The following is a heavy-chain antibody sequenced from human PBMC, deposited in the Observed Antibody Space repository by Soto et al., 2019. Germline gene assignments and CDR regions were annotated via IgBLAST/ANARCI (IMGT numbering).Heavy chain of an antibody. Sequence: GGSLRLSCTASGFTFGDYAMSWFRQAPGKGLEWVGFIRSKAYGGTTEYAASVKGRFTISRDDSKSIAYLQMNSLKTEDTAVYYCTRDFPQRSAAGTSPEYFQHWGQGTLVTVSS. CDR3: TRDFPQRSAAGTSPEYFQH. CDR2: IRSKAYGGTT. V-gene: IGHV3-49*03. CDR1: GFTFGDYA. J-gene: IGHJ1*01. D-gene: IGHD6-13*01.